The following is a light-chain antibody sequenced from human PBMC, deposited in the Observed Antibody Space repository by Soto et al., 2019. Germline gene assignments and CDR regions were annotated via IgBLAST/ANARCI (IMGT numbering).Light chain of an antibody. CDR2: EVS. J-gene: IGLJ1*01. V-gene: IGLV2-14*01. Sequence: QSVLTQPASVSGSPGQSITISCTGTSSDIGDYNYVSWYQQRPGKAPKLMIYEVSNRPSGVSNRFSGSKSGNTASLTISGLQAEDEADYYCNSYTSSSTYVFGTYVFGTGTKVTAL. CDR1: SSDIGDYNY. CDR3: NSYTSSSTYVFGTYV.